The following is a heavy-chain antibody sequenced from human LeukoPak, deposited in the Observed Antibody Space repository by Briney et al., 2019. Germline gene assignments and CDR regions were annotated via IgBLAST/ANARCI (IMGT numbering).Heavy chain of an antibody. D-gene: IGHD4-17*01. V-gene: IGHV3-30*18. J-gene: IGHJ4*02. Sequence: GGSLRLSCAASGFTFSSYGMHWVRQAPGKGLEWVAVISYDGSNKYYADSVKGRFTISRDNSKNTLYLQMNSLRAEDTAVYYCAKDDGDYAKGYYFDYWGQGTLVTVSS. CDR1: GFTFSSYG. CDR3: AKDDGDYAKGYYFDY. CDR2: ISYDGSNK.